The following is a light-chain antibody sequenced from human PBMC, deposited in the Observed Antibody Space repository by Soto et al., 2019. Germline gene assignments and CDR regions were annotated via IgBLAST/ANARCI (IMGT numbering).Light chain of an antibody. V-gene: IGLV2-8*01. CDR2: EVN. CDR1: SRDVGGYNY. CDR3: SSYAGSSNV. Sequence: QSALTQPPSASGSPGQSVAISCTGTSRDVGGYNYVSRYQQHPGKAPKLMIYEVNKRPSGVPDRFSGSKSGNTASLTVSGLQAEDEADYYCSSYAGSSNVFGTGTKLTVL. J-gene: IGLJ1*01.